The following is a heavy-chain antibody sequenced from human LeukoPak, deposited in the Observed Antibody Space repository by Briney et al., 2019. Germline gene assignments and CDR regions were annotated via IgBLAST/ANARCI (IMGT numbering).Heavy chain of an antibody. CDR3: ARDRVISGPYSSSWPPLDY. CDR2: IIPILGIA. CDR1: GGTFSSYA. D-gene: IGHD6-13*01. J-gene: IGHJ4*02. V-gene: IGHV1-69*04. Sequence: SVKVSCKASGGTFSSYAISWVRQAPGQGLEWMGRIIPILGIANYAQKFQGRVTITADKSTSTAYMELSSLRSEDTAVYYCARDRVISGPYSSSWPPLDYWGQGTLVTVSS.